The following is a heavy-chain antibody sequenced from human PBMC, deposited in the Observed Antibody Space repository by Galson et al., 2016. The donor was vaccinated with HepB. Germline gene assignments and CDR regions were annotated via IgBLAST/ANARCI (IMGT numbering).Heavy chain of an antibody. J-gene: IGHJ4*02. Sequence: SLGLSCAASGLTFNNYGMHWVRQAPGKGLECVAVISYDGSKEFYADSVKGRFTISRDNSKNTLYLQMNSLKVEDTAVYYCAKGAWRQPLDYWGQGTLVTVSS. D-gene: IGHD5-12*01. CDR3: AKGAWRQPLDY. CDR2: ISYDGSKE. V-gene: IGHV3-30*18. CDR1: GLTFNNYG.